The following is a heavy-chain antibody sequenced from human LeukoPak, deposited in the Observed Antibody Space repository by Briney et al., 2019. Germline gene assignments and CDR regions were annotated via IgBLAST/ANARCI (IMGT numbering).Heavy chain of an antibody. CDR2: MNQDGREK. J-gene: IGHJ4*02. D-gene: IGHD5-18*01. Sequence: QAGGSLRLSCAASGFTFSNFWMSWVRQAPGKGLEWVANMNQDGREKHYVDSVKGRFTISRDNAKNSLYLQMNSLRAEDTAVYYCAKGSGYSYGYVDYWGQGTLVTVSS. CDR3: AKGSGYSYGYVDY. V-gene: IGHV3-7*03. CDR1: GFTFSNFW.